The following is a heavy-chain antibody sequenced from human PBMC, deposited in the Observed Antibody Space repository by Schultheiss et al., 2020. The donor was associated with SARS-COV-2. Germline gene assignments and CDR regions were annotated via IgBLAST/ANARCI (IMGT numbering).Heavy chain of an antibody. J-gene: IGHJ5*02. V-gene: IGHV3-30-3*01. CDR3: ARDQAGGIAVAGGRGWFDP. D-gene: IGHD6-19*01. CDR2: ISYDGSNK. CDR1: GFTFSIYA. Sequence: GGSLRLSCAASGFTFSIYAMHWVRQAPGKGLEWVAVISYDGSNKYYADSVKGRFTISRDNSKNTLYLQMNSLRAEDTAVYYCARDQAGGIAVAGGRGWFDPWGQGTLVTVSS.